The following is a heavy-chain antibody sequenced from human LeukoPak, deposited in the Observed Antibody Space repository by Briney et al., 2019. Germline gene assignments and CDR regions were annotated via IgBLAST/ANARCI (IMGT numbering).Heavy chain of an antibody. CDR1: GGSFSGYY. CDR2: INYSGST. CDR3: ARLSGYSYYFDH. Sequence: SETLSLTCAVYGGSFSGYYWSWIRQPPGKGLEWIGEINYSGSTNYNPSLKSRVTISVDTSKNQFSLKLSSVTAADTAVYYCARLSGYSYYFDHWGQGTLVTVSS. V-gene: IGHV4-34*01. D-gene: IGHD3-22*01. J-gene: IGHJ4*02.